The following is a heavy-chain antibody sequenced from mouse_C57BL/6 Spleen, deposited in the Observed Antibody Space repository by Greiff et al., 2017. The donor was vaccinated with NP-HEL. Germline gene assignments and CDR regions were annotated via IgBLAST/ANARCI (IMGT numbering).Heavy chain of an antibody. CDR1: GYTFPDYY. V-gene: IGHV1-19*01. D-gene: IGHD2-3*01. CDR2: IIPYNGGT. Sequence: EVQLQESGPVLVKPGASVKMSCKASGYTFPDYYMNWVKQSHGTSLAWIGVIIPYNGGTSYNQKFKGKATLTVDKSSSTAYMALNSLTSEDSAVYYWARGDGYYVDDGGQGTTLTVSS. CDR3: ARGDGYYVDD. J-gene: IGHJ2*01.